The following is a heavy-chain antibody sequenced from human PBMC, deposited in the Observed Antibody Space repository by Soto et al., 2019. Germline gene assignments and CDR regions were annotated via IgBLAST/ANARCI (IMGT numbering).Heavy chain of an antibody. CDR3: TTDSRTSLPEIRFDY. CDR2: VKSKTDGGSS. D-gene: IGHD2-8*01. V-gene: IGHV3-15*07. J-gene: IGHJ4*01. Sequence: EVQLVESGGTLVKPGGSLRLSCVASGFPFSNAWINWVRQVPGKGLEWVGRVKSKTDGGSSDYAAAVKGRFAVSRDDSINIVYLQMNSLKIEDTGVYYCTTDSRTSLPEIRFDYWGHGPQVTVSS. CDR1: GFPFSNAW.